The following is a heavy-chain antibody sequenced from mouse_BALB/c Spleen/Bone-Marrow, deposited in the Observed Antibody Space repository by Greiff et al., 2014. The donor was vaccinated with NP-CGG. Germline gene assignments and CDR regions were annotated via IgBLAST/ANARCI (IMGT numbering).Heavy chain of an antibody. D-gene: IGHD1-1*01. V-gene: IGHV1-18*01. CDR2: INPYNGGT. J-gene: IGHJ4*01. Sequence: DVQLQESGPELVKPGASLKISCKASGYSFTGYTMNWVKQSHGKNLEWIGLINPYNGGTTYNQKFKGKATLTVDKSSSTAYMERLSPTSEDSAVCYCARGITTGMDYWGQGTSVTVSS. CDR1: GYSFTGYT. CDR3: ARGITTGMDY.